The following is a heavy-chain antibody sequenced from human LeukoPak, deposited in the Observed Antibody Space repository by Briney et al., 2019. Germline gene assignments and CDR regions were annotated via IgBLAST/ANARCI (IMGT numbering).Heavy chain of an antibody. D-gene: IGHD2-15*01. CDR3: ARPGDSGGTSGYYYYGMDV. V-gene: IGHV1-8*01. J-gene: IGHJ6*02. Sequence: ASVTVSCKASGYTFTSYDINWVRQAAGQGREWMGWMNPNSGNTGYAQKFQGRVTMTRNTSITTPYMELSSLRSEDTVVYYCARPGDSGGTSGYYYYGMDVWGQGTTVTVSS. CDR2: MNPNSGNT. CDR1: GYTFTSYD.